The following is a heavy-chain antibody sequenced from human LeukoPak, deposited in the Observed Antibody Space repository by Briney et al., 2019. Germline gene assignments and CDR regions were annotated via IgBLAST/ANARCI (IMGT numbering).Heavy chain of an antibody. V-gene: IGHV3-21*01. CDR1: XFTXSSXS. CDR3: ARDRLYSYGVLWY. CDR2: ISSSSSYI. D-gene: IGHD5-18*01. J-gene: IGHJ4*02. Sequence: XLXCAASXFTXSSXSMNWVXQXPXXGLXXXSSISSSSSYIYYADSVKGRFTISRDNAKNSLYLQMNSLRAEDTAVYYCARDRLYSYGVLWYWGQGTLVTVSS.